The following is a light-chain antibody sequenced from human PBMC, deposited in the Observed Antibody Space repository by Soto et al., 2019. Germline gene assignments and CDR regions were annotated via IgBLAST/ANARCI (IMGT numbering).Light chain of an antibody. CDR2: DVS. J-gene: IGLJ1*01. V-gene: IGLV2-14*01. Sequence: QSALTQPASVSGSPGQSITISCTGTSSDVGGYNYVSWYQQHPGKAPKLMIYDVSNRPSGVSNRFSGSKSGNTASLTISGHQAEDEADYYCSSYTSSSRYVFGPGTKLIVL. CDR1: SSDVGGYNY. CDR3: SSYTSSSRYV.